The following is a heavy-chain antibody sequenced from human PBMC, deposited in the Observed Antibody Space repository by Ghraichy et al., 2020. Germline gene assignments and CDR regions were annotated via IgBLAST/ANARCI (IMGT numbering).Heavy chain of an antibody. CDR3: TGNDYGALDK. CDR2: VKSKGDGGTT. V-gene: IGHV3-72*01. J-gene: IGHJ4*02. Sequence: GGTMRLSCAAAGFTFRNHYMEWVRQAPGKGLEWVGRVKSKGDGGTTEYAASVEGRFTISRDDSKNSLYLQMNSRKTEDTAVYYGTGNDYGALDKWGQGALVYVSS. D-gene: IGHD4-17*01. CDR1: GFTFRNHY.